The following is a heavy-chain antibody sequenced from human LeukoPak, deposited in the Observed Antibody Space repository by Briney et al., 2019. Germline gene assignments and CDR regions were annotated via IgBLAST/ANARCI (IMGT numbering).Heavy chain of an antibody. CDR3: ARGVEPLAANTLAY. J-gene: IGHJ4*02. D-gene: IGHD1-14*01. Sequence: GGSLRLSCAASGFTFTTYGMSWVRQAPGKGLEWVSVLYSDGNTKYADSVQGRFTISRDNSKNTLYLEMNSLSSDDTAVYYCARGVEPLAANTLAYWGQGTLVTVSS. CDR2: LYSDGNT. CDR1: GFTFTTYG. V-gene: IGHV3-53*01.